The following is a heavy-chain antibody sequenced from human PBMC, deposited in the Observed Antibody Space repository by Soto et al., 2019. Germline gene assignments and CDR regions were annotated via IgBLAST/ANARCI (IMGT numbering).Heavy chain of an antibody. CDR1: GGTFSSYA. CDR3: ARGVGSITHYYYYGMDV. V-gene: IGHV1-69*06. J-gene: IGHJ6*02. Sequence: AASVKVSCKASGGTFSSYAISWVRQAPGQGLEWMGGIIPIFGTANYAQKFQGRVTITADKSTSTAYMELSSLRSEDTAVYYCARGVGSITHYYYYGMDVWGQGTTVTVSS. CDR2: IIPIFGTA. D-gene: IGHD3-10*01.